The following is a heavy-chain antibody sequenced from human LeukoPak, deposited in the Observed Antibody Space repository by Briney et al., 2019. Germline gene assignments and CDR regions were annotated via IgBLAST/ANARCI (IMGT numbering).Heavy chain of an antibody. Sequence: PGGSLRLSCAASGFTFSSYSMNWVRQAPGKGLEWVSSISSSSSYIYYADSVKGRFTISRDNAKNSLYLQMNSLRAEDTAVYHCARCLYYYDSSGYPYYYGMDVWGQGTTVTVSS. CDR1: GFTFSSYS. V-gene: IGHV3-21*01. CDR2: ISSSSSYI. D-gene: IGHD3-22*01. CDR3: ARCLYYYDSSGYPYYYGMDV. J-gene: IGHJ6*02.